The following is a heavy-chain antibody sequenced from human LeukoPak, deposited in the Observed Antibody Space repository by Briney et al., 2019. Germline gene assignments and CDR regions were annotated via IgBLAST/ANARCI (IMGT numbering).Heavy chain of an antibody. CDR1: GHSIRSGYQ. Sequence: PSETLSLTCAVSGHSIRSGYQWAWIRQPPGKTLEWIGSIYLSGRAHYNPSLKSRVTLSVDRSNNQFSLRLSSVTAADTAVYYCARDPRWLTPDCTSTSCYENYFDPWGQGTLVTVSS. CDR3: ARDPRWLTPDCTSTSCYENYFDP. D-gene: IGHD2-2*01. V-gene: IGHV4-38-2*02. CDR2: IYLSGRA. J-gene: IGHJ5*02.